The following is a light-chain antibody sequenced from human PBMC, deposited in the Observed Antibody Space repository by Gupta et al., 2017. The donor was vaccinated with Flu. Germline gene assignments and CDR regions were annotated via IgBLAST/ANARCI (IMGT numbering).Light chain of an antibody. J-gene: IGLJ3*02. CDR3: QSWEGSLSGPWV. V-gene: IGLV1-40*01. CDR2: ADI. CDR1: SSNSGVGYG. Sequence: IACTGRSSNSGVGYGVNWYQHLPGTAPNLLIYADIDRHSGVPERVSGSKSGTSAALAITGLQAAEEGDYYCQSWEGSLSGPWVFGGGTKLTVL.